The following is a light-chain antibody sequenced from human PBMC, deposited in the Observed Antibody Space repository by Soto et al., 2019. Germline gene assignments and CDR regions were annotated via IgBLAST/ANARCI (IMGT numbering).Light chain of an antibody. J-gene: IGKJ1*01. CDR1: QSISSY. V-gene: IGKV1-39*01. Sequence: DIPMTQSPSSLSVSVGDRVTITCRASQSISSYLNWYQQKPGKAPKLLIYAASSLQSGVPSRFSGSGSGTEFTLTISSLQPDDFATYYCQHYNSYSEAFGQGTKVDIK. CDR3: QHYNSYSEA. CDR2: AAS.